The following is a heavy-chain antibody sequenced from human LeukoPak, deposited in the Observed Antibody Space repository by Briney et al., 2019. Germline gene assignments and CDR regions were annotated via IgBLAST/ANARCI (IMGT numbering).Heavy chain of an antibody. CDR2: INPSGGST. V-gene: IGHV1-46*01. CDR1: GYTFTSYY. Sequence: ASVKVSCKASGYTFTSYYLYWVRQAPGQGLEWMGIINPSGGSTNYAQKFQGRVTMTRDTSTCTVYMELRSLRSEDTAVYYCARGPRITMVRGGQWYYYMDVWGKGTTVTIYS. D-gene: IGHD3-10*01. CDR3: ARGPRITMVRGGQWYYYMDV. J-gene: IGHJ6*03.